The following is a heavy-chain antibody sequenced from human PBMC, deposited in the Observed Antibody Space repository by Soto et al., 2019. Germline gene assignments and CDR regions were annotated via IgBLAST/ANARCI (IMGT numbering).Heavy chain of an antibody. CDR1: RYTFTGYY. V-gene: IGHV1-2*02. CDR2: INPNSGGT. D-gene: IGHD2-15*01. J-gene: IGHJ4*02. Sequence: QVQLVQSGAEVKKPGASVKVSCKASRYTFTGYYMHWVRQAPGQGLEWMGWINPNSGGTNYAQKFQGRVTMTRDTSISTAYMELSRLRSDDTAVYYCARVNVVVVAATREYYFDYWGQGTLVTVSS. CDR3: ARVNVVVVAATREYYFDY.